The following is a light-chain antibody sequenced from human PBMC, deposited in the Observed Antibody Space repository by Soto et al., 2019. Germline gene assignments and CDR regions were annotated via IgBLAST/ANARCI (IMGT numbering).Light chain of an antibody. CDR3: QPGYRTPGLT. Sequence: DIQMTQSPSSLSASVGDRVTITCRASQSNTSYLNWYQQKPGKAPKLLIYAASSLQSGVPSRFSGSGSGTDFTLPISSLQREDFATFLCQPGYRTPGLTFGGGTKVEIK. V-gene: IGKV1-39*01. CDR1: QSNTSY. J-gene: IGKJ4*01. CDR2: AAS.